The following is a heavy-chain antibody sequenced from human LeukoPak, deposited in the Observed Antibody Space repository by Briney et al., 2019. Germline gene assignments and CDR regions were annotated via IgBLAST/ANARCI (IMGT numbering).Heavy chain of an antibody. V-gene: IGHV3-33*01. CDR2: IWYDGSNK. J-gene: IGHJ3*02. D-gene: IGHD6-19*01. Sequence: GGSLRLSCAASGFTFSSYGMHRVRQAPGKGLEWVAVIWYDGSNKYYADSVKGRFTISRDNSKNTLYLQMNSLRAEDTAVYYCARDNQWLTDAFDIWGQGTMVTVSS. CDR1: GFTFSSYG. CDR3: ARDNQWLTDAFDI.